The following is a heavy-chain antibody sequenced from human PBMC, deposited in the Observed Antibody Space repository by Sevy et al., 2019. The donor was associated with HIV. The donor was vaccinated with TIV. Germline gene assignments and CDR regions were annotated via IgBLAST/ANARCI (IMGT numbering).Heavy chain of an antibody. V-gene: IGHV3-49*04. CDR3: TRWSGSQSIFDY. CDR2: FKSKIHGGTT. D-gene: IGHD1-26*01. CDR1: GFIFGDYG. J-gene: IGHJ4*02. Sequence: GGSLRLSCTASGFIFGDYGMSWVRQAPGKELEWIAFFKSKIHGGTTENAASVKGRFTISRDDSKNIVYLPMSNLKTEDTAVYYCTRWSGSQSIFDYWGQGTLVTVSS.